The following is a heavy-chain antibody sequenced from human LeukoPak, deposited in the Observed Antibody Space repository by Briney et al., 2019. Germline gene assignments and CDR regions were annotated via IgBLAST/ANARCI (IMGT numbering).Heavy chain of an antibody. CDR2: LNTDGSSP. CDR1: GFPFVTYW. V-gene: IGHV3-74*01. D-gene: IGHD6-13*01. CDR3: ARGTAEQAGIVY. J-gene: IGHJ4*02. Sequence: PGGSLRLSCAASGFPFVTYWMHWVRQAPGKGLVWVSHLNTDGSSPTYGDSAKGRFTVSRDNAKNTLFLQLNSLRVEDTAVYYCARGTAEQAGIVYWGQRTLVTVSS.